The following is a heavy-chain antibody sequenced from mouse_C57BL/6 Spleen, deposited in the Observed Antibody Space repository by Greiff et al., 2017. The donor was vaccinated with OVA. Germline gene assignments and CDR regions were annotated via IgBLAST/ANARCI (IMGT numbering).Heavy chain of an antibody. J-gene: IGHJ4*01. Sequence: QVQLKQPGAELVKPGASVKLSCKASGYTFTSYWMHWVKQRPGRGLEWIGRIDPNSGGTKYNEKFKSKATLTVDKPSSTAYMQLSSLTSEDSAVYYCARGQLRSYYYAMDYWGQGTSVTVSS. CDR2: IDPNSGGT. D-gene: IGHD3-2*02. CDR3: ARGQLRSYYYAMDY. CDR1: GYTFTSYW. V-gene: IGHV1-72*01.